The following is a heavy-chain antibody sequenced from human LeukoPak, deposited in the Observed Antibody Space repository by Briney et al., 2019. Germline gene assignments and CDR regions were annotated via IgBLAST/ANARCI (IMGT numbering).Heavy chain of an antibody. D-gene: IGHD3-10*01. CDR1: GYTFTGYY. CDR3: ATNRRGVLYYYMDV. V-gene: IGHV1-24*01. Sequence: ASVKVSCKASGYTFTGYYMHWVRQAPGQGLEWMGGFDPEDGETIYAQKFQGRVTMTEDTSTDTAYMELSSLRSEDTAVYYCATNRRGVLYYYMDVWGKGTTVTISS. CDR2: FDPEDGET. J-gene: IGHJ6*03.